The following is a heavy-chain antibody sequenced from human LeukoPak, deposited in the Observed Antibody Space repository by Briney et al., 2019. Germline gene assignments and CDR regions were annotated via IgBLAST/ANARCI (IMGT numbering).Heavy chain of an antibody. CDR2: IYSGGST. D-gene: IGHD6-19*01. CDR3: ARGRAAVAGYFGY. CDR1: GFTVSSNY. J-gene: IGHJ4*02. V-gene: IGHV3-53*01. Sequence: GGSLRLSCAASGFTVSSNYMSWVRQAPGKGLEWVSVIYSGGSTYYADSVKGRFTISRDNSKNTLYLQMNSLRAEDTAVYYCARGRAAVAGYFGYWGQGTLVTVSS.